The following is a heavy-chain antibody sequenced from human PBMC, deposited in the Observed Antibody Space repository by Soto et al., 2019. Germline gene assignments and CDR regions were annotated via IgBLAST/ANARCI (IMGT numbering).Heavy chain of an antibody. J-gene: IGHJ4*02. CDR1: GGSISGGDDY. D-gene: IGHD3-16*01. CDR2: IYYSGST. Sequence: SETLSLTLSVAGGSISGGDDYWSWIRQPPGKGLEWIGYIYYSGSTYYNPSLKSRVTISVDTSKNQFSLKLSSVTAADTAVYYCAKDRVLWESRDDYWGQGTLVTVSS. V-gene: IGHV4-30-4*01. CDR3: AKDRVLWESRDDY.